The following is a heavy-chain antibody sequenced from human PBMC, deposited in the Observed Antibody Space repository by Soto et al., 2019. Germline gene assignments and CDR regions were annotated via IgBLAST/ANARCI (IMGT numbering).Heavy chain of an antibody. D-gene: IGHD2-15*01. CDR2: IRHKADSYTT. CDR3: ACLLGRRFDS. Sequence: EVQLVESGGGLVQPGGSLRLSCAASGFTFSDHYMEWVRQAPGKGLEWVGRIRHKADSYTTEYAASVKGRFTISRDDSKSSLFLQRDIMKTDATAVYFCACLLGRRFDSWGQGTLVTVSS. J-gene: IGHJ5*01. CDR1: GFTFSDHY. V-gene: IGHV3-72*01.